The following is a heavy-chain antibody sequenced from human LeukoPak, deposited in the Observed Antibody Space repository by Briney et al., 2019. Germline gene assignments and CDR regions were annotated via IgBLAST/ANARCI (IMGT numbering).Heavy chain of an antibody. D-gene: IGHD4/OR15-4a*01. V-gene: IGHV3-74*03. CDR2: INSDGSAT. CDR1: GFTFSRYW. Sequence: GESLRLSCEASGFTFSRYWMHWVRQAPGKGLMWVSRINSDGSATTYADFVKGRFTISRDNAKNTVYLQMNSLRVDDTAIYYCERDYGAWGQGTLVTVSP. J-gene: IGHJ5*02. CDR3: ERDYGA.